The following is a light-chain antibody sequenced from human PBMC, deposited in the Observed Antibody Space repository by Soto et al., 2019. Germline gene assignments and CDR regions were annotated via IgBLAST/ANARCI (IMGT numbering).Light chain of an antibody. J-gene: IGKJ1*01. CDR1: QSVSNNY. Sequence: IVLTHSPGTLSLSPGERATLSCRASQSVSNNYLAWYQQKPGQAPRLLIYDASNRATGIPARFSGSGSGTDFTLTISSLEPEDFAVYYCLQRSSLPWTFGQGTKV. V-gene: IGKV3-11*01. CDR2: DAS. CDR3: LQRSSLPWT.